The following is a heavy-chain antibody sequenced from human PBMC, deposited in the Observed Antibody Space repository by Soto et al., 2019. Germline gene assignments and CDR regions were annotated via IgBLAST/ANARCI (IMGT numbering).Heavy chain of an antibody. CDR2: ISYSGST. CDR3: ARPTVTGTPGMGAFDI. J-gene: IGHJ3*02. CDR1: GGSIGSNSYY. Sequence: SETLSLTCTVSGGSIGSNSYYWGWIRQPPGKGLEWIGAISYSGSTYYNPSLKSRVTISVDTSRNHFSLKLTSVTAADTAVYYCARPTVTGTPGMGAFDIWGQGTMVTVSS. D-gene: IGHD1-20*01. V-gene: IGHV4-39*02.